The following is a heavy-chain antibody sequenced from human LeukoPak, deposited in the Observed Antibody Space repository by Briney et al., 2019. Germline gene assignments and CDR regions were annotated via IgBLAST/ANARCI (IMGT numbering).Heavy chain of an antibody. CDR2: IYYSGST. J-gene: IGHJ5*02. D-gene: IGHD2-2*02. CDR3: AREHRDIVVVPAAIPWFDP. V-gene: IGHV4-59*11. Sequence: SETLSLTCTVSGGSISSHYWSWIRQPPGKGLEWIGYIYYSGSTNYNPSLKSRVTISVDTSKNQFSLKLSSATAADTAVYYCAREHRDIVVVPAAIPWFDPWGQGTLVTVSS. CDR1: GGSISSHY.